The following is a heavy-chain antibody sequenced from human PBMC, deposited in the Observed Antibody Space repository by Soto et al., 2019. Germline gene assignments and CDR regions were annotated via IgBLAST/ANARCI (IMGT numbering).Heavy chain of an antibody. Sequence: EVQLVESGGGLVKPGGSLRLSCAASGFTFSMYSMNWVRQAPGKGLEWVSSISSSSSYIYYADSVKGRFTISRDNAKNSLCLQMNSLRAEDTAVYYCARGGPYYYDSSGYQAYWGQGTRVTVSS. CDR2: ISSSSSYI. CDR3: ARGGPYYYDSSGYQAY. D-gene: IGHD3-22*01. J-gene: IGHJ4*02. CDR1: GFTFSMYS. V-gene: IGHV3-21*01.